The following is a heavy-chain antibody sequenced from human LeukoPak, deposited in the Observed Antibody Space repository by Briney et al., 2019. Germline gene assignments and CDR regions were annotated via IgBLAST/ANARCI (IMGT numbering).Heavy chain of an antibody. CDR1: GGTFSSYA. CDR2: IIPILDVR. V-gene: IGHV1-69*04. J-gene: IGHJ2*01. Sequence: SVKVSCKTSGGTFSSYAINWVRRAPGQGLEWMGRIIPILDVRNYAQKFQGRVTITADKSTSTAYIELSSLGSEDTAVYYCARDPDYYGSDIYYESHWYFDLWGRGSLVTVSS. D-gene: IGHD3-10*01. CDR3: ARDPDYYGSDIYYESHWYFDL.